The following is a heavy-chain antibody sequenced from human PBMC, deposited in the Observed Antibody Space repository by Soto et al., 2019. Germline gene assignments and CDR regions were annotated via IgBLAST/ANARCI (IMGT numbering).Heavy chain of an antibody. V-gene: IGHV3-7*01. CDR1: GFSFSSYW. Sequence: EVQLVESGGGLVQPGGSLRLSCAASGFSFSSYWMSWVRQAPGKGLEWVANMNQDGSESDYVGSVKGRFTFTRDNAKNSLYLQMNSLRAEDTAVYYCARLSTSAGRRDLACWGQGTLVTVSS. CDR3: ARLSTSAGRRDLAC. CDR2: MNQDGSES. J-gene: IGHJ4*02.